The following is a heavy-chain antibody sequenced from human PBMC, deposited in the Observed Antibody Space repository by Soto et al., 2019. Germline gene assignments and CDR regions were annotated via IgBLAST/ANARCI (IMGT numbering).Heavy chain of an antibody. D-gene: IGHD3-22*01. Sequence: PGGSLRGSWASSGFTFSSYAMHCVRRAPGEALSLLAVISYDGSNKYYADSVKGRFTISRDNYKNTLYLQMNSLRAEDTAVYYCARDQTRGGYYYDSSGYPEAPIDYWGQGTLVTVSS. CDR2: ISYDGSNK. J-gene: IGHJ4*02. CDR1: GFTFSSYA. V-gene: IGHV3-30-3*01. CDR3: ARDQTRGGYYYDSSGYPEAPIDY.